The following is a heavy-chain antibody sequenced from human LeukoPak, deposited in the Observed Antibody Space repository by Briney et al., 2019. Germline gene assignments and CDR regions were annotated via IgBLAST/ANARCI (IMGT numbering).Heavy chain of an antibody. CDR1: GFTFSSYA. D-gene: IGHD2-15*01. CDR2: ISGSGGST. V-gene: IGHV3-23*01. J-gene: IGHJ4*02. Sequence: GGSLRLSCAASGFTFSSYAMSWVRQAPGKGLEWVSAISGSGGSTYYADSVKGRFTISRDNSKNTLYLQMNSLRAEDTAVYYCAKDPAIWYLTRSDYWGQGTLVTVSS. CDR3: AKDPAIWYLTRSDY.